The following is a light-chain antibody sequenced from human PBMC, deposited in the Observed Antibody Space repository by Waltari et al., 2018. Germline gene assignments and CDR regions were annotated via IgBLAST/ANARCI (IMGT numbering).Light chain of an antibody. CDR2: DTS. Sequence: DIQMTQSPSSLSASVGDRVTITCRASQSISRYLNWYQQQPGNAPRLLIFDTSTLQSGVPSRFSGSGSGTDFTLTISSLQPEDFATYYCQQSYSARYTFGQGTKLEIK. V-gene: IGKV1-39*01. CDR3: QQSYSARYT. J-gene: IGKJ2*01. CDR1: QSISRY.